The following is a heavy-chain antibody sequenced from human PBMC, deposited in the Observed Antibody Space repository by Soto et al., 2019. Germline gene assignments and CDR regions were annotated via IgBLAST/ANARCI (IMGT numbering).Heavy chain of an antibody. Sequence: PGGSLRLSCAASGFTFSSYAMSWVRQAPGKGLEWVSAISGSGGSTYYAGSVKGRFTISRDNSKNTLYLQMNSLRAEDTAVYYCAKGVGYSGFYFDYWGQGTLVTVSS. J-gene: IGHJ4*02. CDR3: AKGVGYSGFYFDY. CDR2: ISGSGGST. D-gene: IGHD5-12*01. CDR1: GFTFSSYA. V-gene: IGHV3-23*01.